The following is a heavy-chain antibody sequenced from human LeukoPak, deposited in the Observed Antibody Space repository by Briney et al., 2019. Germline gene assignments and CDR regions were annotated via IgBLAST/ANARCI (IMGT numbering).Heavy chain of an antibody. V-gene: IGHV1-8*02. J-gene: IGHJ4*02. CDR2: MNPNSGNT. D-gene: IGHD3-22*01. Sequence: EASVKVSCKASGGTFSSYAISWVRQATGQGLEWMGWMNPNSGNTGYAQKFQGRVTMTRNTSISTAYMELSSLRSEDTAVYYCASGYYDSSGYYYFDYWGQGTLVTVSS. CDR1: GGTFSSYA. CDR3: ASGYYDSSGYYYFDY.